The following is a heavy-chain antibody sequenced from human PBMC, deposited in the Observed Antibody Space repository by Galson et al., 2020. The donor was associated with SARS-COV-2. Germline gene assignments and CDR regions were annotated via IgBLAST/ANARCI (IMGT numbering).Heavy chain of an antibody. Sequence: KLGESLKISCKGSGDTFTSKWIGWVRQMPGKGLEWMGVIYPDDSDTRYSPSFQGQVTISVDKSSSTTYLQWNSLKASDTARYYCARSMTSSAHDIWFDYGGQGTLVTVSS. J-gene: IGHJ4*02. CDR1: GDTFTSKW. D-gene: IGHD6-13*01. CDR3: ARSMTSSAHDIWFDY. V-gene: IGHV5-51*01. CDR2: IYPDDSDT.